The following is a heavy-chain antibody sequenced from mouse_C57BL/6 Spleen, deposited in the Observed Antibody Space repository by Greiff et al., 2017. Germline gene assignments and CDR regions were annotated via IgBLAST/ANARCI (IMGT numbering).Heavy chain of an antibody. CDR3: ASRTGMYFDV. J-gene: IGHJ1*03. CDR1: GFTFSSYA. CDR2: ISDGGSYT. Sequence: VESGGGLVKPGGSLKLSCAASGFTFSSYAMSWVRQTPEKRLEWVATISDGGSYTYYPDNVKGRFTISRDNAKNNLYLQMSHLKSEDTAMYYCASRTGMYFDVWGTGTTVTVSS. V-gene: IGHV5-4*01. D-gene: IGHD4-1*01.